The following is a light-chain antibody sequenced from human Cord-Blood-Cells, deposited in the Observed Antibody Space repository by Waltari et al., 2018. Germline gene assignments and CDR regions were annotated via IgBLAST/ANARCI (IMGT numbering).Light chain of an antibody. V-gene: IGLV2-14*01. J-gene: IGLJ1*01. CDR1: SSDVDGYPY. CDR2: EVS. Sequence: QSALIQPASVSGSPGQPLTISRPDTSSDVDGYPYVSRYQQHPGKDPKLMIYEVSNRTSGVSTRFSGSKSGNTASLTISGLQSEDEADYYRSSYTSSSTPLYVFGTGTKVTVL. CDR3: SSYTSSSTPLYV.